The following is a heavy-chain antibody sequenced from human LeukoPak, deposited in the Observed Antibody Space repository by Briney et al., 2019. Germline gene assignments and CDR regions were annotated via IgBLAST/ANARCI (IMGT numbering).Heavy chain of an antibody. CDR3: ARTGGATVTTPFDY. CDR2: ISAYNGNT. J-gene: IGHJ4*02. V-gene: IGHV1-18*01. Sequence: ASVKVSCKASGYTFTGYGISWVRQAPGQGLEWMGWISAYNGNTNYVQKLQGRVTMATDTSTSTAYMELRSLRSDDTAMYYCARTGGATVTTPFDYWGQGTLVTVSS. CDR1: GYTFTGYG. D-gene: IGHD4-17*01.